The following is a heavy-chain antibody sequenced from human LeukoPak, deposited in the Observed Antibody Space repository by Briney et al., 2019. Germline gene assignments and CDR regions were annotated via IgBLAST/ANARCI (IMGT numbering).Heavy chain of an antibody. Sequence: SVKVSCKASGGTFSSYAISWVRQAPGQGLEWMGGIIPIFGTANYAQKFQGRATITADESTSTAYMELSSLRTEDTAVYYCARVGEMATILSDFWFDPWGQGTLVTVSS. CDR1: GGTFSSYA. D-gene: IGHD5-24*01. CDR3: ARVGEMATILSDFWFDP. V-gene: IGHV1-69*13. CDR2: IIPIFGTA. J-gene: IGHJ5*02.